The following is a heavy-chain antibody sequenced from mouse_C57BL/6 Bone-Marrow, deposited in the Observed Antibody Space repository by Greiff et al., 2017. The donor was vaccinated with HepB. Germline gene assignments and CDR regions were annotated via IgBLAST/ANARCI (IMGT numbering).Heavy chain of an antibody. Sequence: EVKLMESGGGLVKPGGSLKLSCAASGFTFSSYAMSWVRQTPEKRLEWVATISDGGSYTYYPDNVKGRFTISRDNAKNNLYLQMSHLKSEDTAMYYCARDRDYHGSSFYWYFDVWGTGTTVTVSS. D-gene: IGHD1-1*01. CDR3: ARDRDYHGSSFYWYFDV. CDR1: GFTFSSYA. CDR2: ISDGGSYT. V-gene: IGHV5-4*01. J-gene: IGHJ1*03.